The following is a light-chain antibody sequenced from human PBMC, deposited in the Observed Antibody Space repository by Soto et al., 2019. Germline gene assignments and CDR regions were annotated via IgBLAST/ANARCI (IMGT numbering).Light chain of an antibody. V-gene: IGKV1-8*01. CDR3: QQYYSYPSIT. CDR2: AAS. CDR1: QGISSY. J-gene: IGKJ5*01. Sequence: SASTVDRVTITCRSSQGISSYLAWYQQKPGKAPKLLIYAASTLQSGVPSRFSGSGSGTDFTLTISCLQSEDFATYYCQQYYSYPSITFGQGTRLEI.